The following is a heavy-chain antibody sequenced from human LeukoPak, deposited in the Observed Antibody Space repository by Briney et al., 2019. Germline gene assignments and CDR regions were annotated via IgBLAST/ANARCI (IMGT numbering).Heavy chain of an antibody. J-gene: IGHJ4*02. CDR2: ISGSGGAT. CDR1: GFTFSSYG. D-gene: IGHD3-10*01. CDR3: ARGGVDYYGSGTYYLMYYFDY. V-gene: IGHV3-23*01. Sequence: GGSLRLSCAASGFTFSSYGMSWVRQAPGKGLEWVSGISGSGGATYYADSVKGRFTISRDDPHNTLYLQMNSLRAEDTAVYFCARGGVDYYGSGTYYLMYYFDYWGQGALVTVSS.